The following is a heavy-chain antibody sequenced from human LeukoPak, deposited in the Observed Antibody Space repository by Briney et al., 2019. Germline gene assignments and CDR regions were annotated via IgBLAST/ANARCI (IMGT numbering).Heavy chain of an antibody. CDR3: AKVREQQLDFYFDY. CDR1: GFTFSSYA. J-gene: IGHJ4*02. CDR2: ISGSGGST. Sequence: AGGSLRLSCAASGFTFSSYAMSWVRQAPGKGLEWVSAISGSGGSTYYADSVKGRFTVSRDNSKNTLYPQMNSLRAEDTAVYYCAKVREQQLDFYFDYWGQGTLVTVSS. D-gene: IGHD6-13*01. V-gene: IGHV3-23*01.